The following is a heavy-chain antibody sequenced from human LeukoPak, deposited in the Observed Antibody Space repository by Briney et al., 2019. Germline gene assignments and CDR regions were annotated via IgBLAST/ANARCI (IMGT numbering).Heavy chain of an antibody. D-gene: IGHD2-2*01. CDR3: ARDGLYCSSTSCYFDC. CDR1: GGTFSSYA. V-gene: IGHV1-69*13. J-gene: IGHJ4*02. CDR2: IIPIFGTA. Sequence: GASVKVSCKASGGTFSSYAISWVPQAPGQGLEWMGGIIPIFGTANYAQKFQGRVTITADESTSTAYMELSSLRSEDTAVYYCARDGLYCSSTSCYFDCWGQGTLVTVSS.